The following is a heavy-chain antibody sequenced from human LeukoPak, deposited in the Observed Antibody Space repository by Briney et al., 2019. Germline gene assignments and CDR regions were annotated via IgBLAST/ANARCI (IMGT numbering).Heavy chain of an antibody. CDR2: IFPSGLT. Sequence: SETLSLTCTVSGASLNPYYWSWIRQPAGKELEWIGRIFPSGLTNYNPSLKSRVTMSVDTSKNQFSLKLTSVTAADTAVYYCAKDSSSRFSMDWFDPWGQGTLVTVFS. J-gene: IGHJ5*02. D-gene: IGHD6-13*01. CDR1: GASLNPYY. CDR3: AKDSSSRFSMDWFDP. V-gene: IGHV4-4*07.